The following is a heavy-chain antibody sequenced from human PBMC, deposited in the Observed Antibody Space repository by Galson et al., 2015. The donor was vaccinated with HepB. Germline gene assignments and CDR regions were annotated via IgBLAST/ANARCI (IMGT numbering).Heavy chain of an antibody. J-gene: IGHJ5*02. Sequence: QPPGKGLEWIGEINHSGDTKYNPSLESRVTLSVDTSKNQFSLKVNSVTATDTAVYYCARGRRGSIFGVVIRSWFDPWGQGTLVTVSS. D-gene: IGHD3-3*01. CDR2: INHSGDT. CDR3: ARGRRGSIFGVVIRSWFDP. V-gene: IGHV4-34*01.